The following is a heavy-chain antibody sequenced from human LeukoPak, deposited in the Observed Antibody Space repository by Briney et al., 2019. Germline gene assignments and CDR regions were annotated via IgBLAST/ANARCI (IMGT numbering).Heavy chain of an antibody. Sequence: SETLSLTCAVYGVSFSGYYWSWIRQPPGKGLEWIGEINHSGSTNYNPSLKSRVTISVDTSKNQFSLKLSSVTAADTAVYYCAGGSGYDYLFDYWGQGTLVTVSS. J-gene: IGHJ4*02. V-gene: IGHV4-34*01. D-gene: IGHD5-12*01. CDR2: INHSGST. CDR3: AGGSGYDYLFDY. CDR1: GVSFSGYY.